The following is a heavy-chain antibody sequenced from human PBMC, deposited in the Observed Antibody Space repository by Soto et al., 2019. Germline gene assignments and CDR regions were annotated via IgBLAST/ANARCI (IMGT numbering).Heavy chain of an antibody. D-gene: IGHD3-16*02. CDR3: ARGGDYVWWSYRSVDY. CDR1: GFTFSSYA. V-gene: IGHV3-30-3*01. J-gene: IGHJ4*02. Sequence: QVQLVESGGGVVQPGRSLRLSCAASGFTFSSYAMHWVRQAPGKGLEWMAVISYDGSNKYYADSVKGRFTISRDNSKNTLYLQMNSLRAEDTAVYYCARGGDYVWWSYRSVDYWGQGTLVTVSS. CDR2: ISYDGSNK.